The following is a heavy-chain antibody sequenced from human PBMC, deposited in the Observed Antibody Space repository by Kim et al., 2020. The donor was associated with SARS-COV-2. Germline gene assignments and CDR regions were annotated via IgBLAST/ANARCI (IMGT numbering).Heavy chain of an antibody. V-gene: IGHV3-15*01. CDR3: TTEGDIVVEPAGY. D-gene: IGHD2-2*01. Sequence: YAAPVKGRFTISRDDSKNTLYLQMNSLKTEDTAVYYCTTEGDIVVEPAGYWGQGTLVTVSS. J-gene: IGHJ4*02.